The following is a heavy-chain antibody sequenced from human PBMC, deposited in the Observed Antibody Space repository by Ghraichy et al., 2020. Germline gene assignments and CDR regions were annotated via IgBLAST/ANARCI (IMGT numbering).Heavy chain of an antibody. J-gene: IGHJ5*02. CDR1: GFTFSTSV. V-gene: IGHV3-30*04. CDR2: MSFDGENQ. Sequence: GGSLRLSCAASGFTFSTSVMHWVRQAPGKGLEWVAIMSFDGENQYISDSVKARFSISRDNSKNTLHLHMNSLRTEDTAVYYCARDSFGGNSFSGGLDPGGEGTLLTVSS. CDR3: ARDSFGGNSFSGGLDP. D-gene: IGHD4-23*01.